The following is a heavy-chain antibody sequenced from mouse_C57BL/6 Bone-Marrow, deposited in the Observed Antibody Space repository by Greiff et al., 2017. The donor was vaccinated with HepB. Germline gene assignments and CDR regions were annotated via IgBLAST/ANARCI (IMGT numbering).Heavy chain of an antibody. D-gene: IGHD3-2*02. CDR3: ARHPYSSGYGYAMDY. Sequence: VQLQQSGAELVKPGASVRLSSKASASTFTEYPIHWVKQRSGQGLEWIGWFYPGSGSIKYNENFKDKATLTADKSSSTVYMELSRLTSEDSAVYFCARHPYSSGYGYAMDYWGQGTSVTVSS. J-gene: IGHJ4*01. V-gene: IGHV1-62-2*01. CDR1: ASTFTEYP. CDR2: FYPGSGSI.